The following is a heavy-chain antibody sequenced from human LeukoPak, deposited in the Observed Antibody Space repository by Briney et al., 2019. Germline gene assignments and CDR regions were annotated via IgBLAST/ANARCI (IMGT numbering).Heavy chain of an antibody. J-gene: IGHJ5*02. CDR1: GFTFSSYS. D-gene: IGHD3-22*01. CDR3: ARDLYYYDSSGRFDP. CDR2: ISSSSSYI. Sequence: GGSLRLSCAASGFTFSSYSMNWVRQAPGKGLEWVSSISSSSSYIYYADSVKGRFTISRDNAKNTLYLQMNSLRAEDTAVYYCARDLYYYDSSGRFDPWGQGTLVTVSS. V-gene: IGHV3-21*01.